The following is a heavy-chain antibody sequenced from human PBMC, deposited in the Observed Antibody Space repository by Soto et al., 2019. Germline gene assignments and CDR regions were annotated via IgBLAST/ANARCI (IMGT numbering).Heavy chain of an antibody. CDR2: IFHSGNA. J-gene: IGHJ4*01. V-gene: IGHV4-59*01. Sequence: SETLSLTCTVSGGSIRNVYWSWIRQAPGKGLEWIGFIFHSGNAKYNPSLKSRVTISVDTSKNQFSLSLDSVTAADTAVYFCARAHAPTLPFDYWGQGTLVTVPS. D-gene: IGHD2-15*01. CDR3: ARAHAPTLPFDY. CDR1: GGSIRNVY.